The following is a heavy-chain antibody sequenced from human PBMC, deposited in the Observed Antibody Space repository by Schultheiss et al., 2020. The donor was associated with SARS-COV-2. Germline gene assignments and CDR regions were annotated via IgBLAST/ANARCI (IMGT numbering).Heavy chain of an antibody. CDR1: GFTFSNAW. D-gene: IGHD4-17*01. V-gene: IGHV3-73*01. J-gene: IGHJ4*02. CDR2: IRSKANSYAT. CDR3: TSAVTIDY. Sequence: GESLKISCAASGFTFSNAWMSWVRQAPGKGLEWVGRIRSKANSYATAYAASVKGRFTISRDDSKNTAYLQMNSLKTEDTAVYYCTSAVTIDYWGQGTLVTVSS.